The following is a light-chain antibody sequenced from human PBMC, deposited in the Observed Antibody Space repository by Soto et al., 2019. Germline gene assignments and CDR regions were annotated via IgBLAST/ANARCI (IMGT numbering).Light chain of an antibody. CDR1: SSDVGGYNY. CDR3: SSYTSSGTLGV. V-gene: IGLV2-14*01. Sequence: QSVLTQPASVSGSPGQSITISCTGTSSDVGGYNYVSWYQQHPGKAPKLMIYDVSNRPSGVSNRFSGSKSGNTASLTISGLQAEDEADYYCSSYTSSGTLGVFGTGTKVTVL. CDR2: DVS. J-gene: IGLJ1*01.